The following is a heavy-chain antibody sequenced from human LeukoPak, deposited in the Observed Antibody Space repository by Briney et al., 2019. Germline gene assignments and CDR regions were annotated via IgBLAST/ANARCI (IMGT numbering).Heavy chain of an antibody. CDR2: IYYSGST. V-gene: IGHV4-31*03. D-gene: IGHD1-26*01. CDR1: GGSISSGGYY. CDR3: ARVRVWEPDYYYFDY. Sequence: SETLSLTCTVSGGSISSGGYYWSWIRQHPGKGLERIGYIYYSGSTYYNPSLKSRVTISVDTSKNQFSLKLSSVTAADTAVYYCARVRVWEPDYYYFDYWGQGTLVTVSS. J-gene: IGHJ4*02.